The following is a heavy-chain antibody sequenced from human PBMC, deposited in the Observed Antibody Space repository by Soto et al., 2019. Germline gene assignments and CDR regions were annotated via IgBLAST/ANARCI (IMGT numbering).Heavy chain of an antibody. Sequence: PSETLSLTCSVSGGSITKYFWSWIRQPPGKGLEWIGFIYHSGITNYNPSLMSRAAISVDTPKNQFSLRLTSVTAADTAVYYCARSIAVAGPFDYWGQGTLVTVSS. V-gene: IGHV4-59*01. CDR2: IYHSGIT. J-gene: IGHJ4*02. D-gene: IGHD6-19*01. CDR3: ARSIAVAGPFDY. CDR1: GGSITKYF.